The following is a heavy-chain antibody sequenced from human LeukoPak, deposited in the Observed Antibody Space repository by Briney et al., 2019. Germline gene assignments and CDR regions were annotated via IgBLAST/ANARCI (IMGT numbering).Heavy chain of an antibody. CDR2: ISAYNGNT. D-gene: IGHD2-2*01. Sequence: ASVKVSCKASGYTFTSYGISWVRQAPGQGLEWMEWISAYNGNTNYAQKLQGRVTMTTDTSTSTAYMELRSLRSDDTAVYYCAGLEYQLLDSWFDPWGQGTLVTVSS. V-gene: IGHV1-18*01. CDR1: GYTFTSYG. J-gene: IGHJ5*02. CDR3: AGLEYQLLDSWFDP.